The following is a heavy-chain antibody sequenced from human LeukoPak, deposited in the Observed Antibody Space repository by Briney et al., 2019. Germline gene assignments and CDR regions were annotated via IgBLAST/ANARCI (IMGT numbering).Heavy chain of an antibody. CDR1: GGSISSGGYY. J-gene: IGHJ3*02. CDR2: IYYSGST. D-gene: IGHD6-6*01. V-gene: IGHV4-31*03. Sequence: SQTLSLTCTVSGGSISSGGYYWSWIRQHPGKGLEWIGYIYYSGSTYYNPSLKSRVTISVDTSKNQFSLKLSSVTAADTAVYYCARDGAEYSSSSAAFDIWGQGTMVTVSS. CDR3: ARDGAEYSSSSAAFDI.